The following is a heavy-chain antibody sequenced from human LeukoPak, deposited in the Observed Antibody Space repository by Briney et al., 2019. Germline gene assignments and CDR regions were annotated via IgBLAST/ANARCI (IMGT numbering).Heavy chain of an antibody. J-gene: IGHJ4*02. CDR1: GVSISSGSYY. V-gene: IGHV4-61*02. D-gene: IGHD6-19*01. CDR2: IYTSGST. Sequence: SETLSLTCTVSGVSISSGSYYWSWIRQPAGKGLEWIGRIYTSGSTNYNPSLKSRVTISVDTSKNQFSLRLSSETAADSAVYNCAGGAVAGMGAYGGRGPRVTVSS. CDR3: AGGAVAGMGAY.